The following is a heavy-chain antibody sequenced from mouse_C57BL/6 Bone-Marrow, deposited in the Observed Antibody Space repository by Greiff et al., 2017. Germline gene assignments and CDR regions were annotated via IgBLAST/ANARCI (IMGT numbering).Heavy chain of an antibody. Sequence: EVQVVESGGDLVKPGGSLKLSCAASGFTFSSYGMSWVRQTPDKRLEWVATISSGGSYTYYPDSVKGRFTISRYNAKNTLYLQMSSLKSEDTAMYYCARPIYYYGYFDYWGQGTTLTVSS. J-gene: IGHJ2*01. V-gene: IGHV5-6*01. CDR1: GFTFSSYG. CDR3: ARPIYYYGYFDY. D-gene: IGHD1-1*01. CDR2: ISSGGSYT.